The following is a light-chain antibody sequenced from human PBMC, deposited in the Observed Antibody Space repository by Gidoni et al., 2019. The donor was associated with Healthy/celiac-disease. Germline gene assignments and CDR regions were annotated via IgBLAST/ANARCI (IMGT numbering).Light chain of an antibody. CDR3: QQSYGTPLYT. V-gene: IGKV1-39*01. J-gene: IGKJ2*01. CDR1: QSISSY. CDR2: AAS. Sequence: DIQMTQSPSTLSSSVGDRVTITCRASQSISSYLNWYQQKPGKAPKRLIYAASSCQSGVPSKCISGRAATDFTLTISSLQPEDFATYYCQQSYGTPLYTFGQGTKLEIK.